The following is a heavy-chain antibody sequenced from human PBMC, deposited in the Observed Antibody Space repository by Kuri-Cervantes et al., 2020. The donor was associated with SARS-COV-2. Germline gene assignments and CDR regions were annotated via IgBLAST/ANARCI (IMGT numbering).Heavy chain of an antibody. Sequence: GGSLRLSCAASGFTFSSYGMHWVRQAPGKGLEWVAFIRYGGSNKYYADSVKGRFTISRDNSKNTLYLQMNSLTAADTAVYYCARDRGAYGRPDYFDYWGQGTLVTVSS. CDR2: IRYGGSNK. D-gene: IGHD3-10*01. V-gene: IGHV3-30*02. CDR1: GFTFSSYG. CDR3: ARDRGAYGRPDYFDY. J-gene: IGHJ4*02.